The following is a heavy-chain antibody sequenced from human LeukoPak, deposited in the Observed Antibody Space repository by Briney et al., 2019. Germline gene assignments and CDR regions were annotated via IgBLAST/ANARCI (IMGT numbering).Heavy chain of an antibody. J-gene: IGHJ4*02. CDR2: IKPNSGVT. D-gene: IGHD3-22*01. CDR3: ARGYYDFDY. CDR1: GYTFTVQY. V-gene: IGHV1-2*02. Sequence: ASVKVSCKAFGYTFTVQYMHWVRQAPGQGLEWIGLIKPNSGVTSYAQQYQGRVTMTRDTSINTAYMDLSSLTSDDTAVYYCARGYYDFDYWGQGTLVTVSS.